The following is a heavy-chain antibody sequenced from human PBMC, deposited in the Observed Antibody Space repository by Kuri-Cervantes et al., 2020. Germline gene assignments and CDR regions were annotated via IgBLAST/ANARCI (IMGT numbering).Heavy chain of an antibody. Sequence: GSLRLSCIVSGGFISSYYWSWIRQPAGKGLEWIGRIYSSGSTSYNPSLKSRVNISVDKSKKQFSLKLTSVTAADTAVYYCARENTGYGLGYYIDYWGQGTLVTVSS. V-gene: IGHV4-4*07. D-gene: IGHD3-9*01. CDR1: GGFISSYY. J-gene: IGHJ4*02. CDR2: IYSSGST. CDR3: ARENTGYGLGYYIDY.